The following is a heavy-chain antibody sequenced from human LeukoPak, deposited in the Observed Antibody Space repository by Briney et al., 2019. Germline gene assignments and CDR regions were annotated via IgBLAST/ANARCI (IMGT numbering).Heavy chain of an antibody. J-gene: IGHJ3*02. CDR2: IIPILGIA. CDR3: ARRSSALDAFDI. D-gene: IGHD6-25*01. CDR1: GGTFSSYT. Sequence: ASVKVSXKASGGTFSSYTISWVRQAPGQGLEWMGRIIPILGIANYAQKFQGRVTITADKSTSTAYMELSSLRSEDTAVYSCARRSSALDAFDIWGQGTMVTVSS. V-gene: IGHV1-69*02.